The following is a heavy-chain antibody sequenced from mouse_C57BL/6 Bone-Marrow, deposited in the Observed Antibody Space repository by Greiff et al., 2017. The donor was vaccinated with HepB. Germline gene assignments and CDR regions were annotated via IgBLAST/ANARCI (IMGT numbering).Heavy chain of an antibody. J-gene: IGHJ4*01. D-gene: IGHD1-1*01. CDR3: ASYYYGSSIYAMDY. V-gene: IGHV1-54*01. CDR1: GYSFTNYL. CDR2: INPGSGGT. Sequence: VQLVESGAELVRPGTSVKVSCKASGYSFTNYLIEWVKQRPGQGLEWIGVINPGSGGTNYNEKFKGKATLTADKSSSTAYMQLSSLTSEDAAVYFCASYYYGSSIYAMDYWGQGTSVTVSS.